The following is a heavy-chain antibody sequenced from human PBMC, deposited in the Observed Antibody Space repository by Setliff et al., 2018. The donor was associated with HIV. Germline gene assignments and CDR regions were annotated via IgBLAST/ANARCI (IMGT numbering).Heavy chain of an antibody. V-gene: IGHV4-39*07. CDR2: VYNSGIT. Sequence: SETLSLTCAVSGGSVSSPSYYWGWIRQPPGKGLEWIRSVYNSGITFKNPSLKSRVSISVDRSGNQFSLRLTSVTAADTAVYYCATCRHRPSNWFDPWG. CDR1: GGSVSSPSYY. J-gene: IGHJ5*02. CDR3: ATCRHRPSNWFDP.